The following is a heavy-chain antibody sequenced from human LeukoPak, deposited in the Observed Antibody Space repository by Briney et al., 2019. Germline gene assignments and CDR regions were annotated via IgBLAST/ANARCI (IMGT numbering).Heavy chain of an antibody. CDR3: ARGPTLVGPDY. V-gene: IGHV1-8*01. D-gene: IGHD1-26*01. J-gene: IGHJ4*02. CDR1: GYTFTSYD. Sequence: ASVKVSCKASGYTFTSYDINWVRQATGQGLEWMGWMNPNSGNTGYAQKFQGRVTMTRNTSVSTAYMGLSSLRSEDTAVYYCARGPTLVGPDYWGQGTLVTVSS. CDR2: MNPNSGNT.